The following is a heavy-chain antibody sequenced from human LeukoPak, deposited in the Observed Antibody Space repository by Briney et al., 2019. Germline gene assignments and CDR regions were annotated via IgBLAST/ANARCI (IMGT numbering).Heavy chain of an antibody. D-gene: IGHD6-25*01. CDR2: IYSGGST. CDR3: ARGLVAAAGGTDY. V-gene: IGHV3-53*01. J-gene: IGHJ4*02. CDR1: GFTVSSNY. Sequence: PGGSLRLSCAASGFTVSSNYMSWVRQAPGKGLEWVSVIYSGGSTYYAGSVKGRFTISRDNSKNTLYLQMNSLRAEDTAVYYCARGLVAAAGGTDYWGQGTLVTVSS.